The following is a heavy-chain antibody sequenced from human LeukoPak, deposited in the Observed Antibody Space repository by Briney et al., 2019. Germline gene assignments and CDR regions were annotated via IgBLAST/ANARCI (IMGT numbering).Heavy chain of an antibody. CDR2: IYAGDPDT. CDR1: GYTFTTYW. Sequence: GESLKISCKGSGYTFTTYWIGWVRQMPGKGLEWMGIIYAGDPDTRYSPSFQGQVTFSADKSISTAYLQWSSLKASDTAMYYCARGGTMVRGGIYYFDYWGQGTLVTVSS. V-gene: IGHV5-51*01. J-gene: IGHJ4*02. D-gene: IGHD3-10*01. CDR3: ARGGTMVRGGIYYFDY.